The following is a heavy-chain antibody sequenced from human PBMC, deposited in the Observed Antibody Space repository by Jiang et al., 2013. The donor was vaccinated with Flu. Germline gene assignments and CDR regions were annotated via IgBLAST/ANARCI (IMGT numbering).Heavy chain of an antibody. CDR1: RYW. J-gene: IGHJ4*02. Sequence: RYWIGWVRQMSGKGLEWMGIIYPGDSSPRYSPSFQGQVTISADKSTNTAYLQWTSLKASDTATYYCLSGSRSSASDHWGLGTLVTVSS. D-gene: IGHD6-6*01. CDR3: LSGSRSSASDH. CDR2: IYPGDSSP. V-gene: IGHV5-51*01.